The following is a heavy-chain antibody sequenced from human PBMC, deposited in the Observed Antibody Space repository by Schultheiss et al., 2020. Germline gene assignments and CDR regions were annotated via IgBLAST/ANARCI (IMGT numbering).Heavy chain of an antibody. V-gene: IGHV4-39*01. CDR1: GGSISSSNFY. CDR3: ARWHSSGYAEDY. CDR2: IYYSGST. D-gene: IGHD3-9*01. J-gene: IGHJ4*02. Sequence: SETLSLTCTVSGGSISSSNFYWGRIRQPPGKGLEWIGSIYYSGSTYYNPSLKSRVTISVDTSKNQLSLKVSSVTAADTAVYYCARWHSSGYAEDYWGQGTLVTVSS.